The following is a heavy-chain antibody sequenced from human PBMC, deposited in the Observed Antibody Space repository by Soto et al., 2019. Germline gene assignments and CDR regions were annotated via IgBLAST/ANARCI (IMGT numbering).Heavy chain of an antibody. CDR1: GGSFSGYY. J-gene: IGHJ4*02. CDR2: INHSGST. V-gene: IGHV4-34*01. Sequence: SETLSLTCAVYGGSFSGYYWSWIRQPPGKGLEWIGEINHSGSTNYNPSLKSRVTISVDTSKNQFSLKLSSVTAADTAVYYCARGVSYWGQGTLVTVSS. CDR3: ARGVSY.